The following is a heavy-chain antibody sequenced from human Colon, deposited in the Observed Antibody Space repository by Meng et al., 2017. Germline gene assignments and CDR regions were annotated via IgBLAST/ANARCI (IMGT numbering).Heavy chain of an antibody. Sequence: QPQLQESGPGLVKPSEALSLTCSGASGSMTNYYWTWIRQAPGQRLEWIGYISYIGSTNYNPSLKSRTVISADTSKNHFSLRLSSVTAADSAVYFCARGKLVAFGRPNTPASRLMGIDSWGQGILVTVSS. CDR1: SGSMTNYY. V-gene: IGHV4-59*08. D-gene: IGHD1/OR15-1a*01. CDR3: ARGKLVAFGRPNTPASRLMGIDS. J-gene: IGHJ4*02. CDR2: ISYIGST.